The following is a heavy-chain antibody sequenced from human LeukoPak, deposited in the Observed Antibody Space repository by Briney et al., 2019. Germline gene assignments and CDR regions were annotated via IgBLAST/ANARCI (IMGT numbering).Heavy chain of an antibody. Sequence: GGSLRLSCAASGFTFSSYSMNWVRQAPGKGLEWVSSISSSSSYIYYADSVRGRFTISRDNAKNSLYLQMNSLRAEDTAVYYCARDKVASQRAAYYMDVWGKGTTVTVSS. CDR2: ISSSSSYI. V-gene: IGHV3-21*01. J-gene: IGHJ6*03. CDR3: ARDKVASQRAAYYMDV. D-gene: IGHD6-25*01. CDR1: GFTFSSYS.